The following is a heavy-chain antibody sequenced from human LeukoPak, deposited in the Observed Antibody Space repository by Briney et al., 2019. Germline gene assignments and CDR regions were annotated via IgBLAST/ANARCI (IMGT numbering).Heavy chain of an antibody. CDR1: GYTFTSYD. D-gene: IGHD6-13*01. CDR2: MNPNSANT. J-gene: IGHJ4*02. Sequence: ASVKVSCKASGYTFTSYDINWVRQATGQGLEWMGWMNPNSANTGYAQKFQGGVTMTRNTSISTAYMELSSLRSEDTAVYYCARGPPESSNSDYWGQGTLVTLSS. V-gene: IGHV1-8*01. CDR3: ARGPPESSNSDY.